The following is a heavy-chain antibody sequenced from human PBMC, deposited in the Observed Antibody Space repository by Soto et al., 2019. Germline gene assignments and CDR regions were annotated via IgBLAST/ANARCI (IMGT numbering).Heavy chain of an antibody. CDR2: ISYDGSNK. CDR3: AYSSGYYSDPLFDY. CDR1: GFTFSSYG. D-gene: IGHD3-22*01. J-gene: IGHJ4*02. Sequence: GGSLRLSCAASGFTFSSYGMHWVRQAPGKGLEWVAVISYDGSNKYYADSVKGRFTISRDNSKNTLYLQMNSLRAEDTAVYYCAYSSGYYSDPLFDYWGQGTLVTVSS. V-gene: IGHV3-30*03.